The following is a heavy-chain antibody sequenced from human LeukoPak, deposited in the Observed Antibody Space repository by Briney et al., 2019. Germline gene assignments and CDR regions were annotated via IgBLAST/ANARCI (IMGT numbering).Heavy chain of an antibody. CDR1: GFTFSSYA. V-gene: IGHV3-30-3*01. Sequence: GRSLRLSCAASGFTFSSYAMHWVRQAPGKGLEWVAVIPYDGSNKYYADSVKGRFTISRDNSKNTLYLQMNSLRAEDTAVYYCARGPYYDSSGSSLDYWGQGTLVTVSS. CDR2: IPYDGSNK. D-gene: IGHD3-22*01. J-gene: IGHJ4*02. CDR3: ARGPYYDSSGSSLDY.